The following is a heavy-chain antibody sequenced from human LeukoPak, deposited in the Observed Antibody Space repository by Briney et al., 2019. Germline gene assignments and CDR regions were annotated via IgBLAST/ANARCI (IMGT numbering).Heavy chain of an antibody. D-gene: IGHD3-16*02. J-gene: IGHJ4*02. CDR2: ISGSGGST. V-gene: IGHV3-23*01. CDR3: AKDRYDYVWGSYRYSFDY. CDR1: GFTFSSYA. Sequence: PGASLRLSCAASGFTFSSYAMSWVRQAPGKGLEWVSAISGSGGSTYYADSVKGRFTISRDNSKNTLYLQMNSLRAEDTAVYYCAKDRYDYVWGSYRYSFDYWGQGTLVTVSS.